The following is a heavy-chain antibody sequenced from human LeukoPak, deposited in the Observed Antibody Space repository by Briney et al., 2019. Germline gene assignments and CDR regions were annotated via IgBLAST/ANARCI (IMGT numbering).Heavy chain of an antibody. CDR2: ISYDGNSK. V-gene: IGHV3-30*18. J-gene: IGHJ4*02. CDR1: GFTLSTYG. Sequence: GGSLRLSCAASGFTLSTYGMHWVRQAPGKGLEWVAMISYDGNSKQYADLVKGRFTISRDNSKNTLYLQMNSLRAEDTAVYYCAKGSDEWRLWYYIDYWGQGTLVTVSS. CDR3: AKGSDEWRLWYYIDY. D-gene: IGHD5-18*01.